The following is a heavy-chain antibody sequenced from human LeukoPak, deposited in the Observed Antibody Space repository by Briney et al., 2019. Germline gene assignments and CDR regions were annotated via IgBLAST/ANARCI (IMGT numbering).Heavy chain of an antibody. D-gene: IGHD6-6*01. CDR2: IYSSGST. J-gene: IGHJ5*02. V-gene: IGHV3-53*01. Sequence: GGSLRTSCAASGFIVSSNYMSWVRQAPGKGLEWVSVIYSSGSTYYADSVKGRFTISRDNSNNTLYLQMNSLRAEDTAVYYCARGDVRFDPWGQGTLVTVSS. CDR3: ARGDVRFDP. CDR1: GFIVSSNY.